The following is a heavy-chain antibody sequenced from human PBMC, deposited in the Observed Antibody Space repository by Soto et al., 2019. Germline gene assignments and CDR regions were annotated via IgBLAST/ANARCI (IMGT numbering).Heavy chain of an antibody. V-gene: IGHV3-48*01. D-gene: IGHD2-2*01. CDR3: ARDGAYCSSTSCYVTLDDY. CDR2: ISGSSGAI. J-gene: IGHJ4*02. Sequence: GGSLRLSCTASGLKFDTYTMNRVRQAPGKGLEWVSSISGSSGAIYYADSVKGRFTISRDNAKNSLYLQMNSLRAEDTAVYYCARDGAYCSSTSCYVTLDDYWGQGTLVTVSS. CDR1: GLKFDTYT.